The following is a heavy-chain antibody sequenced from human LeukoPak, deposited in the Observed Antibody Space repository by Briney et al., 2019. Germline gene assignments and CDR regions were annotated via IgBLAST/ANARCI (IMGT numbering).Heavy chain of an antibody. D-gene: IGHD3-3*01. J-gene: IGHJ6*03. CDR2: IIPIFGTA. Sequence: SVKVSCKASGGTFSSYAISWVRQAPGRGLEWMGRIIPIFGTANYAQKFQGRVTITTDESTSTAYMELSSLRSEDTAVYYCASRRHYDFWSGYYPRYYYYMDVWGKGTTVTVSS. CDR3: ASRRHYDFWSGYYPRYYYYMDV. V-gene: IGHV1-69*05. CDR1: GGTFSSYA.